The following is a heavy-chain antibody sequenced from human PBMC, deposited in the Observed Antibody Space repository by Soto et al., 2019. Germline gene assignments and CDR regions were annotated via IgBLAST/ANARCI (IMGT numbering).Heavy chain of an antibody. V-gene: IGHV1-8*01. J-gene: IGHJ5*02. CDR2: MNPNSGNT. CDR3: ASSIYGDYLEKTYSYNWFYP. D-gene: IGHD4-17*01. Sequence: ASVKVSCKASGYTFTSYDINWVRQATGQGLEWMGWMNPNSGNTGYAQKFQGRVTMTRNTSISTAYMELSSLRSEDTAVYYCASSIYGDYLEKTYSYNWFYPWGQGTLVTVSS. CDR1: GYTFTSYD.